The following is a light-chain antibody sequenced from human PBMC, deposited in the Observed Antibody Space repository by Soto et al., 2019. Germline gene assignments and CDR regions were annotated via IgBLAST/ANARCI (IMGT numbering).Light chain of an antibody. V-gene: IGKV3-15*01. CDR3: QHYNNRPPYS. Sequence: EVVMTQSPATLSVSPGERAILSCRASQSVKTNLAWYQQKPGQPPRLLVYDTFTRATGIPARFSGSGSDTEFTLTISSLQSEDFAVYYCQHYNNRPPYSFGQGTKVEI. CDR1: QSVKTN. J-gene: IGKJ2*01. CDR2: DTF.